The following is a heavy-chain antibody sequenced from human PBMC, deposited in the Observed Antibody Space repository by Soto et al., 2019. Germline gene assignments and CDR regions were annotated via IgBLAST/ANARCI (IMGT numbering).Heavy chain of an antibody. D-gene: IGHD1-1*01. V-gene: IGHV4-34*01. CDR2: VDHSGST. CDR3: AEPVSPGKYCHRFHR. Sequence: QVQLQQWGAGLLRPSETLSLTCTVSGGSFTGYYWTWIRQPPGKGLEWIGEVDHSGSTNYNPSLKNRVHLSVGPAHHPFSLEGRPLTRAGHAVLFRAEPVSPGKYCHRFHRRGQGTLVTVSS. CDR1: GGSFTGYY. J-gene: IGHJ5*02.